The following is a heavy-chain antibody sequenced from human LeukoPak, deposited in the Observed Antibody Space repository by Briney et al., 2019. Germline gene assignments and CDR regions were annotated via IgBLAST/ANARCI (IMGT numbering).Heavy chain of an antibody. J-gene: IGHJ4*02. CDR3: AKDAMVRGVHPCFDY. Sequence: ASVKVSCKASGYTFTGYYMHWVRQAPGQGLEWMGWINPNSGGTNYAQKFQGRVTMTRDTSISTAYMELSRLRSDDTAVYYCAKDAMVRGVHPCFDYWGQGTLVTVSS. D-gene: IGHD3-10*01. CDR1: GYTFTGYY. CDR2: INPNSGGT. V-gene: IGHV1-2*02.